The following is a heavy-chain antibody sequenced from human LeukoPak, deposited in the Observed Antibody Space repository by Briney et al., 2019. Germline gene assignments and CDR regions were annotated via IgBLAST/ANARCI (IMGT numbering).Heavy chain of an antibody. CDR3: ARGPARFDH. CDR2: MNPNTGNV. CDR1: GYTFVSYD. J-gene: IGHJ4*02. V-gene: IGHV1-8*01. Sequence: ASVKVSCKASGYTFVSYDLNWIRQARGQGLEWMGWMNPNTGNVGYAPKFQGRVAMTRNLSIDTAYLELNSLRSDDSAVYYCARGPARFDHWGQGSLVTVSS.